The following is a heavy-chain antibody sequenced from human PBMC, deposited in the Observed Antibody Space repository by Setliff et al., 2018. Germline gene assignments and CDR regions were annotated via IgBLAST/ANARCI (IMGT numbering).Heavy chain of an antibody. D-gene: IGHD5-18*01. Sequence: ASVKVSCKASGYTFINYDINWVRQATGQGLEWMGWINGNSGVTKYAQKFQGRVTMTSETSISIVYMELSSLTSDDTAVYYCAREGVDTRSSTDYRYYMDVWGKGTTVTVSS. J-gene: IGHJ6*03. CDR3: AREGVDTRSSTDYRYYMDV. V-gene: IGHV1-2*02. CDR2: INGNSGVT. CDR1: GYTFINYD.